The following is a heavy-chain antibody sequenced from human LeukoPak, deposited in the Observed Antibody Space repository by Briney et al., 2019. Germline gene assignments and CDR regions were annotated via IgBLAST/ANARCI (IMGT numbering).Heavy chain of an antibody. CDR1: GYSFTSYW. Sequence: GESLKISCKGSGYSFTSYWIGWVRQMPGKGLEWMGIIYPGDSDTRYSPSFQGQVTISADKSISTAYLQWSSLKASDTAMYYCARLRAVSKNYDFWSGYADSYGMDVWGQGTTVTVSS. J-gene: IGHJ6*02. CDR2: IYPGDSDT. V-gene: IGHV5-51*01. CDR3: ARLRAVSKNYDFWSGYADSYGMDV. D-gene: IGHD3-3*01.